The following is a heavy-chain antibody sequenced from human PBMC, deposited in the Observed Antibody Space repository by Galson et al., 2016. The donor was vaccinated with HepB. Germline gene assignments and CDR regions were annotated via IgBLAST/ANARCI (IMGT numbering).Heavy chain of an antibody. CDR3: AAYRRDVAADGGNFYLFGMDV. Sequence: SLRLSCAASGFTFSDSDIHWVRQASGKGLEGVGRIRHKRDNHATTYAASVKGRFTISRDDTTNTASLQMNSLKTEDTAGYYCAAYRRDVAADGGNFYLFGMDVWGQGTTVTVSS. D-gene: IGHD6-19*01. CDR2: IRHKRDNHAT. CDR1: GFTFSDSD. V-gene: IGHV3-73*01. J-gene: IGHJ6*02.